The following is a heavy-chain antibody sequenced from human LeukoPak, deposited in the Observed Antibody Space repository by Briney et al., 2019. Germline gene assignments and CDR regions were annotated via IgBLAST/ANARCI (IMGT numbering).Heavy chain of an antibody. J-gene: IGHJ4*02. Sequence: ASVKVSCKASGYTFTSYGISWVRQAPGQGLEWMGWISAYNGNTNYAQKLQGRVIMTTDTSTSTAYMELRSLRSDDTAVYYCARAPENTLEWPYDYWGQGTLVTVSS. D-gene: IGHD3-3*01. CDR1: GYTFTSYG. CDR3: ARAPENTLEWPYDY. V-gene: IGHV1-18*01. CDR2: ISAYNGNT.